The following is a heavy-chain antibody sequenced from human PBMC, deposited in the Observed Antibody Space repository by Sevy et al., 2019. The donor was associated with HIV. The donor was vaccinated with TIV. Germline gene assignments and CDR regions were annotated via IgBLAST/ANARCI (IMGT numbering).Heavy chain of an antibody. CDR2: LSGSGGST. CDR3: AKDRVWELGDAFDI. V-gene: IGHV3-23*01. CDR1: GFTFSSYA. Sequence: GGSLRLSCAASGFTFSSYAMNWVRQAPGKGLEWVSGLSGSGGSTNYADSVKGRFIISRDNSKNTLYLQMSSLRAEDTAVYYCAKDRVWELGDAFDIWGQGTMVTVSS. D-gene: IGHD6-13*01. J-gene: IGHJ3*02.